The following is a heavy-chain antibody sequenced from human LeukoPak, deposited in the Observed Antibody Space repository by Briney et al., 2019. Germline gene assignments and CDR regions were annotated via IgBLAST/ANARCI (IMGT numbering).Heavy chain of an antibody. CDR3: ARRTPGGGGYFDY. CDR1: GGSISSYY. CDR2: IYYSGST. Sequence: SETLSLTCTVSGGSISSYYWSWIRQPPGKGLEWIGYIYYSGSTNYNPSLKSRVTISVDTSKNQFSLKLSSVTAADTAVYYCARRTPGGGGYFDYWGQGTLVTASS. V-gene: IGHV4-59*08. J-gene: IGHJ4*02. D-gene: IGHD2-15*01.